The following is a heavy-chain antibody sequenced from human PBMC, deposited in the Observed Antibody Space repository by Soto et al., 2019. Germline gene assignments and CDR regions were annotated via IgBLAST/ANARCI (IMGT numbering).Heavy chain of an antibody. J-gene: IGHJ4*02. CDR2: IYYSGST. V-gene: IGHV4-39*01. CDR1: GGSISSSSYY. CDR3: ASFGVGGFWSGYYNLDY. Sequence: LALTCTVSGGSISSSSYYWGWIRQPPGKGLEWIGSIYYSGSTYYNPSLKSRVTISVDTSKNQFSLKLSSVTAADTAVYYCASFGVGGFWSGYYNLDYWGQGTLVTVSS. D-gene: IGHD3-3*01.